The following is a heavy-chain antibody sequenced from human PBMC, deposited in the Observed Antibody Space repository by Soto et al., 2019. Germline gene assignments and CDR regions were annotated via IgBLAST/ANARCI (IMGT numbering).Heavy chain of an antibody. D-gene: IGHD3-9*01. V-gene: IGHV4-30-4*01. Sequence: PSETLSLTCSVSGGSIKSGDHYWSWIRQPPGKGLEWIGYIYYRGSTYYNPSLKSRVIISVDTSKNLFSLNLTSLTAADTAVYFCARDXVDCAFDEVCQYYGMDVWGQGTTVTVSS. CDR3: ARDXVDCAFDEVCQYYGMDV. CDR2: IYYRGST. J-gene: IGHJ6*02. CDR1: GGSIKSGDHY.